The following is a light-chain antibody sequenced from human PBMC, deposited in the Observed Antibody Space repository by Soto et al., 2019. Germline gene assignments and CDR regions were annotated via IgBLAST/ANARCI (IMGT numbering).Light chain of an antibody. CDR1: QGISNW. J-gene: IGKJ4*01. CDR3: RQANSFPLT. Sequence: DIQMTQSPSSVSASVGDRVSITCRASQGISNWLAWYQQKPGRAPKLLIYTGSSLQSGVPSRFSGTGSGTDFPLTISSLQPEDVATYYCRQANSFPLTFGGGTKVQIK. CDR2: TGS. V-gene: IGKV1-12*01.